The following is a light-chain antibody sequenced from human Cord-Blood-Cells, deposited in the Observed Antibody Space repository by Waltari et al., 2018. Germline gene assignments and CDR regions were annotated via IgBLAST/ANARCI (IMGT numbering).Light chain of an antibody. J-gene: IGKJ4*01. V-gene: IGKV1-5*01. CDR2: DAS. Sequence: DIQMTQSPSTLSASVGDRVTITCRASQSISSWLAWYQQKPGKAPKLLIYDASSLESGVPSRFSGSGPGTEFTLTISSLQPDDFATYYCQQYNSHSSTFGGGTKVEIK. CDR3: QQYNSHSST. CDR1: QSISSW.